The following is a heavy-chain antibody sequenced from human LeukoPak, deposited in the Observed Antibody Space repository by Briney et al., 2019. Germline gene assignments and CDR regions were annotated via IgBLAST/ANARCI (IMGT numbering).Heavy chain of an antibody. D-gene: IGHD6-19*01. V-gene: IGHV3-66*04. Sequence: GGSLRLSCAASGFTFSSYAMSWVRQAPGKGLEWVSVIYSGGSTYYGDSVKGRFTMSRDNSKSTFYLQMSSLRAEDTAVYYCARHIISSGWYTGFDPWGQGTLVPVSS. CDR2: IYSGGST. J-gene: IGHJ5*02. CDR1: GFTFSSYA. CDR3: ARHIISSGWYTGFDP.